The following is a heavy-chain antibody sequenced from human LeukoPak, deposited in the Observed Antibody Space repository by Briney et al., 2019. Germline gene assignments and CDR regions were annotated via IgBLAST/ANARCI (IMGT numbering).Heavy chain of an antibody. J-gene: IGHJ3*02. CDR2: IYTSGST. D-gene: IGHD2-2*01. CDR1: GGFISNYY. V-gene: IGHV4-4*07. Sequence: SETLSLTCSVSGGFISNYYWSWIRRPAGKGLEWIGRIYTSGSTNYNPSLKSRVTMSVDTSKNQFSLKLSSVTAADTAVYYCARDYCSSTSCYAIGNDAFDIWGQGTMVTVSS. CDR3: ARDYCSSTSCYAIGNDAFDI.